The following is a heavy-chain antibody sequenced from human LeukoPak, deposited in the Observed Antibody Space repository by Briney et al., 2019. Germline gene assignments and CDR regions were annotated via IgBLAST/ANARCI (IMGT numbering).Heavy chain of an antibody. CDR3: ARLYCSSTSCHYWHFDL. J-gene: IGHJ2*01. Sequence: SETLSLTCTVSGGSISSYYWSWIRQPPGKGLEWIGYIYYSGSTNYNPSLKSRVTISVDTSKNQFSLKLSSVTAADTAVYYCARLYCSSTSCHYWHFDLWGRGTLVTVSS. CDR2: IYYSGST. D-gene: IGHD2-2*01. CDR1: GGSISSYY. V-gene: IGHV4-59*12.